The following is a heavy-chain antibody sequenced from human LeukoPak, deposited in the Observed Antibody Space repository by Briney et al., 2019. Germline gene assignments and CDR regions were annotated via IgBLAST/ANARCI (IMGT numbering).Heavy chain of an antibody. CDR2: LSSSSSYI. CDR3: TRVFYYGSRYYYMDV. V-gene: IGHV3-21*01. Sequence: PGGSLRLSCAASGFTFSSYSMNWVRQAPGKGLEWVSSLSSSSSYIDYADSVKGRFTISRDNAKNSLYLQMINLRAEDTAVYYCTRVFYYGSRYYYMDVWGKGTTVTISS. J-gene: IGHJ6*03. D-gene: IGHD3-10*01. CDR1: GFTFSSYS.